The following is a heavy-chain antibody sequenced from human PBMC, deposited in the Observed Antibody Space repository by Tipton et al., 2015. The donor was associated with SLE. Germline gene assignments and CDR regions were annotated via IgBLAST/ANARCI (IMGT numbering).Heavy chain of an antibody. CDR3: ARENTFYYDSIGYSPFDS. D-gene: IGHD3-22*01. CDR2: IYYSGHT. CDR1: GGSISNYY. Sequence: TLSLTCTVSGGSISNYYWSWIRQSPGKGLEWIGYIYYSGHTDYNPSLKSRVTLSVDTSKSQFSFPLRLSSVTAADTALYYCARENTFYYDSIGYSPFDSWGQGTLVTVSS. V-gene: IGHV4-59*01. J-gene: IGHJ4*02.